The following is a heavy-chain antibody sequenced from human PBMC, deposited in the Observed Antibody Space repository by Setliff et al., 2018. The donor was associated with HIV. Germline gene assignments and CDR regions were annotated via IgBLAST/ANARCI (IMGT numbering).Heavy chain of an antibody. D-gene: IGHD6-19*01. V-gene: IGHV4-39*02. CDR1: GGSISSSSYY. CDR2: IYYSGST. J-gene: IGHJ4*02. CDR3: ARRAVAGTSFDY. Sequence: SETLSLTCTVSGGSISSSSYYWGWIRQPPGKGLEWIGSIYYSGSTYCNPSLESRVTISVDTSKNHFSLRLSSVTAADTAVYYCARRAVAGTSFDYWGQGTLVTVSS.